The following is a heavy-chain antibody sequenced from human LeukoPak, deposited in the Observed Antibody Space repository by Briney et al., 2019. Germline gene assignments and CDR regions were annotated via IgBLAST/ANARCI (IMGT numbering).Heavy chain of an antibody. Sequence: PGGSLRLSCAASGFTFINYAMTWVRQAPGKGLEWVSAISGSGDSIFNSDSVKGRFTISRDNSKNTLYLQMNSLRAEDTALYYCATSTVAKYDYWGQGTLVAVSS. CDR1: GFTFINYA. D-gene: IGHD4-11*01. V-gene: IGHV3-23*01. CDR3: ATSTVAKYDY. CDR2: ISGSGDSI. J-gene: IGHJ4*02.